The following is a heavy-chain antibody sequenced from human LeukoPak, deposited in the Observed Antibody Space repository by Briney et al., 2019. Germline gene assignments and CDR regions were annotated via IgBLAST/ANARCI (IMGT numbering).Heavy chain of an antibody. D-gene: IGHD6-19*01. CDR3: ARDFVRGWWGGLDY. CDR1: GFTVSSNY. V-gene: IGHV3-53*01. CDR2: IYSGGST. J-gene: IGHJ4*02. Sequence: GGALRLSCAASGFTVSSNYMSWVRQDPGKGLEWVSVIYSGGSTYYADSVNGRFTISIDKSKNTLYLQMNGLRAEDAAVYYCARDFVRGWWGGLDYLGQGTLVTVSS.